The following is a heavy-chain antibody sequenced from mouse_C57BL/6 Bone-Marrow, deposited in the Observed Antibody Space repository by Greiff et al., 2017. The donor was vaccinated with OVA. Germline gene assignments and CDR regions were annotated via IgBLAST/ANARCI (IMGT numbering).Heavy chain of an antibody. D-gene: IGHD1-1*01. CDR2: INPGSGGT. J-gene: IGHJ1*03. CDR3: ARDRSRPWYFDV. CDR1: GYTFTSYW. V-gene: IGHV1-55*01. Sequence: QVQLQQPGAELVKPGASVKMSCKASGYTFTSYWITWVKQRPGQGLEWIGVINPGSGGTNYNEKFKGKSTLTADKSSSTAYMQLSSLTSEDSAVYFCARDRSRPWYFDVWGTGTTVTVSS.